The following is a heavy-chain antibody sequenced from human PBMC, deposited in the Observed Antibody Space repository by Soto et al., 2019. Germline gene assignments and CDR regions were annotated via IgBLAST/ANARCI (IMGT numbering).Heavy chain of an antibody. CDR1: GFTFSSYG. V-gene: IGHV3-30*18. Sequence: GSLRLSCAASGFTFSSYGMHWVRQAPGKGLEWVAVISYDGSNKYYADSVKGRFTISRDNSKNTLYLQMNSLRAEDTAVYYCAKDGGMVRGVIITYYYYYGMDVWGQGTTVTVSS. D-gene: IGHD3-10*01. J-gene: IGHJ6*02. CDR2: ISYDGSNK. CDR3: AKDGGMVRGVIITYYYYYGMDV.